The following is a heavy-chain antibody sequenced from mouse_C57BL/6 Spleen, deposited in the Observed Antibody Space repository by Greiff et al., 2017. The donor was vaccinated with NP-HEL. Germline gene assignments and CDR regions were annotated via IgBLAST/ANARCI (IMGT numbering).Heavy chain of an antibody. CDR1: GYTFTDYY. J-gene: IGHJ3*01. Sequence: VQLQQSGPELVKPGASVKISCKASGYTFTDYYMNWVKQSHGKSLEWIGDINPNNGGTSYNQKFKGKATLTVDKSSSTAYMELRSLTSEDSAVYYCASSFYDYEAYWGQGTLVTVSA. CDR2: INPNNGGT. CDR3: ASSFYDYEAY. V-gene: IGHV1-26*01. D-gene: IGHD2-4*01.